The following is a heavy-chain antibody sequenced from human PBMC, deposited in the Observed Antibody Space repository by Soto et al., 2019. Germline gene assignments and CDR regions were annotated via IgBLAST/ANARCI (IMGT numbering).Heavy chain of an antibody. V-gene: IGHV1-69*12. CDR1: GGNFSIYA. CDR3: ARGSPRDAHYYYGMDV. D-gene: IGHD1-26*01. CDR2: IIPIFGTE. Sequence: QVQLVQSGAEVKKPGSSVKVSCKASGGNFSIYAISWVRQAPGKGLEWMGGIIPIFGTENCARKFQGRVTITEGESTSTAYMELSSLRSEDTAVYYCARGSPRDAHYYYGMDVWGKVTTVTFSS. J-gene: IGHJ6*04.